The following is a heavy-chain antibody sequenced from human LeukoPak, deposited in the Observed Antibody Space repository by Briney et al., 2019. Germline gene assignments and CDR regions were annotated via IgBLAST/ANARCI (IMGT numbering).Heavy chain of an antibody. CDR3: XXXXXXXSSDWFDP. D-gene: IGHD6-13*01. CDR2: ISGSGGXX. J-gene: IGHJ5*02. V-gene: IGHV3-23*01. Sequence: AISGSGGXXXXXXSVKGRFTISRDNSKNTLYXXMNSLRAEDTAVYYXXXXXXXXSSDWFDPWGQGTLVTVSS.